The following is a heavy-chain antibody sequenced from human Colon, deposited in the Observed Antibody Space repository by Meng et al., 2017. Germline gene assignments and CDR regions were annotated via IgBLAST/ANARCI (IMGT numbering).Heavy chain of an antibody. D-gene: IGHD1-26*01. CDR3: ARNGKWGFDY. CDR1: SGSISSSDW. J-gene: IGHJ4*02. Sequence: QVRLQGLGPGLVKPSGTLSLTCAVSSGSISSSDWWSWVRLSPGKGLEWIGEFSHSGTTNYSPSLKSRSTISVDKSKSQFSLKLSFVTAADTAVYYCARNGKWGFDYWGQGTLVTVSS. V-gene: IGHV4-4*02. CDR2: FSHSGTT.